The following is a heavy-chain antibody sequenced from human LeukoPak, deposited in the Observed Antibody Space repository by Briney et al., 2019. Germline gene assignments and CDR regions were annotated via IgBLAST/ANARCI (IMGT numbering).Heavy chain of an antibody. CDR2: IAFDDTDR. CDR1: GFIFGDYA. Sequence: GGSLRLSCAASGFIFGDYAMLWVRQAPGKGLEWVAAIAFDDTDRYYIDSVKGRFTISRDDSKNTLYLHMTSLRAEDTAVYYCTNSDDYGDYWGQGTLVTVSS. CDR3: TNSDDYGDY. V-gene: IGHV3-30*04. J-gene: IGHJ4*02.